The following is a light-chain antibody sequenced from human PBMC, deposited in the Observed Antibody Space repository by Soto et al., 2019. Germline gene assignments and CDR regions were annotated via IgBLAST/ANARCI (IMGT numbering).Light chain of an antibody. Sequence: QSALTQPASVSGSPGQSITISCTGTSSDVGGYNYVSWYQQHPGKAPKLMIYEVSNWPSGVSNRFSGSKSGNTASLTISGLQAEDEADYYCSSYTSSSTRFGGGTQLTVL. CDR3: SSYTSSSTR. V-gene: IGLV2-14*01. CDR1: SSDVGGYNY. J-gene: IGLJ2*01. CDR2: EVS.